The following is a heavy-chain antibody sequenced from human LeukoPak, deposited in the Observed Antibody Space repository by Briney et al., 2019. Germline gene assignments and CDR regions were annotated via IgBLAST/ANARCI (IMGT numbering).Heavy chain of an antibody. J-gene: IGHJ5*02. Sequence: GGSLRLSCAASGFTVSSNYMSWVRQAPGKGLEWVSVIYSGGSTYYSDSVKGRFTISRDNSRNTLYLQMNSLRAEDTAVYYCARDRGVRGVTQYNWFDPWGQGTLVTVSS. CDR3: ARDRGVRGVTQYNWFDP. CDR1: GFTVSSNY. V-gene: IGHV3-66*01. CDR2: IYSGGST. D-gene: IGHD3-10*01.